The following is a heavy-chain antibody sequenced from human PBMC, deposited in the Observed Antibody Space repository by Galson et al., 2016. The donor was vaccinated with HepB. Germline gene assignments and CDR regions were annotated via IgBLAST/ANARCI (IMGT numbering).Heavy chain of an antibody. CDR3: ARSARSSGWFGGGWFHS. J-gene: IGHJ5*01. D-gene: IGHD6-19*01. Sequence: SVKVSCKASGGIFTSHIFNWVRQAPGQTLEWMGRIIPMLNTVNYTQKFQGRVAFTADKSTTTAHMELSSLRSDDTAGYSCARSARSSGWFGGGWFHSWGQGTLGTVSS. V-gene: IGHV1-69*08. CDR2: IIPMLNTV. CDR1: GGIFTSHI.